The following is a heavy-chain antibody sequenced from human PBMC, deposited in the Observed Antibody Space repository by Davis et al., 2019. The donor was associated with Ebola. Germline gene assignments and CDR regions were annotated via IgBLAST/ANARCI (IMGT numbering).Heavy chain of an antibody. Sequence: PSETLSLTCTVSGGSVSSGNNYWSWIRKSPGKGLEWIGYIFYGGSLTSNPSLQSRIPILVDTSKNQFSLKVTSVTAADTAVYYCARDLRYDSSGYDYYFYMDVWGKGTTVTVSS. D-gene: IGHD3-22*01. CDR1: GGSVSSGNNY. CDR2: IFYGGSL. J-gene: IGHJ6*03. V-gene: IGHV4-61*01. CDR3: ARDLRYDSSGYDYYFYMDV.